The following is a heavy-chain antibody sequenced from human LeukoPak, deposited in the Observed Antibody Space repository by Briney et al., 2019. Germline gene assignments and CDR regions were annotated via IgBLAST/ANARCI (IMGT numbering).Heavy chain of an antibody. CDR3: ARAYHPHSSSSLDY. CDR2: MNPNSGNT. V-gene: IGHV1-8*01. Sequence: GASVKVSCKASGYTFISYDINWVRQATGQGPEWMGWMNPNSGNTGYAQNFQGRVTMSRNTSISTAYMELSSLRSEDTAVYYCARAYHPHSSSSLDYWGQGTLVTVSS. D-gene: IGHD6-13*01. CDR1: GYTFISYD. J-gene: IGHJ4*02.